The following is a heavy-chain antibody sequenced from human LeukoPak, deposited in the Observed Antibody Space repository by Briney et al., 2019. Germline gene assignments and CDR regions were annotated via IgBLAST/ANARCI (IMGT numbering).Heavy chain of an antibody. V-gene: IGHV1-2*02. Sequence: GASVKVSCKASPYTFTGYYMHWVRQAPGQGLEWMGWINPNSGGTNYAQKFQGRVTMTRDTSISTDYMELSRLRSDDTAVYYCARTIPAGVYCSSTSCEINWFDPGGQGTLVTVSS. D-gene: IGHD2-2*01. CDR2: INPNSGGT. CDR3: ARTIPAGVYCSSTSCEINWFDP. J-gene: IGHJ5*02. CDR1: PYTFTGYY.